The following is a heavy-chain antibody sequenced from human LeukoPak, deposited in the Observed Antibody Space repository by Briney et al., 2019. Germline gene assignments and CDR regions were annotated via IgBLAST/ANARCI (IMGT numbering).Heavy chain of an antibody. CDR3: ASSRIVGATDAFDI. CDR2: IYPGDSDT. CDR1: GYSFTSYW. Sequence: HGASLQISCKGSGYSFTSYWIAWVRQMPGKGLEWMGIIYPGDSDTKYSPSFQGQVTISADKSITTAYLQWSSLKASDTAMYYCASSRIVGATDAFDIWGQGTMVTVSS. J-gene: IGHJ3*02. V-gene: IGHV5-51*01. D-gene: IGHD1-26*01.